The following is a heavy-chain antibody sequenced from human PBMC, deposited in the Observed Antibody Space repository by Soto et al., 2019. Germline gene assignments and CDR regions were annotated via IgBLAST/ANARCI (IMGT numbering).Heavy chain of an antibody. CDR2: INPSGGST. CDR1: GYTFTSHY. J-gene: IGHJ5*02. Sequence: EASVKVSCKASGYTFTSHYMHWVRQAPGQGLEWMGIINPSGGSTSYAQKFQGRVTMTRDTSTSTVYMELNSLRSEDTAVYYCAREIASRGNWFDPWGQGTLVTVSS. V-gene: IGHV1-46*01. D-gene: IGHD6-6*01. CDR3: AREIASRGNWFDP.